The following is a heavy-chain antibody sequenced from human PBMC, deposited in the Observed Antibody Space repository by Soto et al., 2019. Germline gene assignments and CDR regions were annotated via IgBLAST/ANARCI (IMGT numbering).Heavy chain of an antibody. J-gene: IGHJ5*02. V-gene: IGHV4-59*01. D-gene: IGHD3-10*01. CDR3: ARARLSRSWWFDP. Sequence: QVQLQESGPGLVKPSETLSLTCTVSGGSISSYYWSWIRQPPGKGLEWIGYIYYSGSTNYNPSLKSRVTISVDTSKNQFSLKLSPVTGADTAVYYCARARLSRSWWFDPWCDGTLVTVSS. CDR2: IYYSGST. CDR1: GGSISSYY.